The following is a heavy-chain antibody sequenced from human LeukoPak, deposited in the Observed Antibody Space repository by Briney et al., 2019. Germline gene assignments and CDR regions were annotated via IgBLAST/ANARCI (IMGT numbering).Heavy chain of an antibody. J-gene: IGHJ6*03. CDR1: GGSISSGSYY. V-gene: IGHV4-61*02. D-gene: IGHD6-6*01. Sequence: SQTLSLTCTVSGGSISSGSYYWSWIRQPAGKGLEWIGRIYTSGSTNYNPSLKSRVTISVDTSKNQFSLKLSSVTAADTAVYYCARDAGLAARRFYTDVWGKGTTVTVSS. CDR3: ARDAGLAARRFYTDV. CDR2: IYTSGST.